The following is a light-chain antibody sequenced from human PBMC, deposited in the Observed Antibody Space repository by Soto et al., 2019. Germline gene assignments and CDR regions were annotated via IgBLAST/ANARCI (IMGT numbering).Light chain of an antibody. J-gene: IGLJ2*01. CDR1: SSNVGNNY. V-gene: IGLV1-47*02. CDR2: SNN. CDR3: AAWDDHRSDLV. Sequence: QSVLTQPPSASGTPGQRVTISCSGSSSNVGNNYVCWYQQLPETAPKLLIYSNNQRPSGVPDRFSGSKSATSASLAIRGLRADDEADYYCAAWDDHRSDLVFGGGTKLTVL.